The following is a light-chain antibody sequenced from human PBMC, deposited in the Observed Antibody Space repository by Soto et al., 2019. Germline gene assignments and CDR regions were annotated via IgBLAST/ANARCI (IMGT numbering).Light chain of an antibody. J-gene: IGKJ1*01. Sequence: EIEFTQSPATLSLPPGESATLSCRASQSVSSYLAWYQQKPGQAPRLLIYDASNRATGIPARFSGSGSGTDFTLTISSLEPEDFAVYYCQQRSNWLRTFGQGTKVDIK. CDR1: QSVSSY. CDR3: QQRSNWLRT. CDR2: DAS. V-gene: IGKV3-11*01.